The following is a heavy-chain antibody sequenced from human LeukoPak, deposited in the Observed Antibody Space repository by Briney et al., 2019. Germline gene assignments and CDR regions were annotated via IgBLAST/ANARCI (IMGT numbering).Heavy chain of an antibody. CDR1: GGSLSSYY. CDR3: AREGDYYDSSGYYSRTFDY. J-gene: IGHJ4*02. D-gene: IGHD3-22*01. CDR2: IYYSGST. Sequence: PSETLSLTCTVSGGSLSSYYWSWIRQPPGKGLEWIGYIYYSGSTNYNPSLKSRVTISVDTSKNQFSLKLSSVTAADTAVYYCAREGDYYDSSGYYSRTFDYWGQGTLVTVSS. V-gene: IGHV4-59*01.